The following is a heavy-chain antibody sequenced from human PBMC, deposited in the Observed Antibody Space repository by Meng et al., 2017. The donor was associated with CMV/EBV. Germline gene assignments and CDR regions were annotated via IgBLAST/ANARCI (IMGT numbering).Heavy chain of an antibody. CDR1: GGSVSSSSYY. CDR3: ARVSNLHFDY. V-gene: IGHV4-61*01. D-gene: IGHD4-11*01. CDR2: IYYSGST. Sequence: QLLPPEACPELWEPSEPLFLTCTVSGGSVSSSSYYWSWIRQPPGKVLEWIGYIYYSGSTNSSPSFKSRVTISVDTSKNQFSLKLSSVTAADTAVYYCARVSNLHFDYWGQGTLVTVSS. J-gene: IGHJ4*02.